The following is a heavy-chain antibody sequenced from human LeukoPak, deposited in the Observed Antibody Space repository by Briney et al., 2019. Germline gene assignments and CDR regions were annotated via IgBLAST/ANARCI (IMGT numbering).Heavy chain of an antibody. CDR3: ARDRRIVGATTGAAFDI. CDR1: GYSFTDYY. V-gene: IGHV1-69*04. D-gene: IGHD1-26*01. Sequence: SVKVSCKASGYSFTDYYVHWVRQAPGQGLEWMGRIIPSLGIANYAQKFQGRVTITADKSTSTAYMELSSLRSEDTAVYYCARDRRIVGATTGAAFDIWGQGTMVTVSS. J-gene: IGHJ3*02. CDR2: IIPSLGIA.